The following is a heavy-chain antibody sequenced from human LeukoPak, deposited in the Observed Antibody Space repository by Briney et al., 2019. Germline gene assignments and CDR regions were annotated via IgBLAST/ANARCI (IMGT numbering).Heavy chain of an antibody. J-gene: IGHJ6*02. V-gene: IGHV1-46*01. CDR2: INPSGGST. CDR1: GHTFTSYY. D-gene: IGHD5-12*01. CDR3: AREMTAVDIVAYGMDV. Sequence: GASVKVSCKASGHTFTSYYMHWVRQAPGQGLERMGIINPSGGSTSYAQKFQGRVTMTRDTSTSTVYMELSSLSSEDTAVYYCAREMTAVDIVAYGMDVWGQGTTVTVSS.